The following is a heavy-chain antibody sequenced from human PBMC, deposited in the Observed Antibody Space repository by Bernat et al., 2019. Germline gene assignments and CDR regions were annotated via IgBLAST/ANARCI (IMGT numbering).Heavy chain of an antibody. CDR2: INTNTGNP. CDR3: ARVEYPRQMYYDMGY. J-gene: IGHJ4*02. CDR1: GYTFTSYA. V-gene: IGHV7-4-1*02. D-gene: IGHD3-9*01. Sequence: QMQVVQSVCDLKTPWASVKVSCKTSGYTFTSYAMNWVRQAPGQGLEWMGWINTNTGNPTYAQGFTGRFVFSLDTSVSTAYLQISSLKAEDTAVYYCARVEYPRQMYYDMGYWGQGT.